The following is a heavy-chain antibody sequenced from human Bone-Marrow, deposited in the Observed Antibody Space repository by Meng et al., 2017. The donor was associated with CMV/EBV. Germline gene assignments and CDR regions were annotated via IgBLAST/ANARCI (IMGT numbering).Heavy chain of an antibody. CDR3: TRLGASWQLDY. CDR2: IRIKANSYAT. CDR1: GFTFSGSA. D-gene: IGHD2-2*01. Sequence: GGSLRLSCAASGFTFSGSAMHWVRQASGKGLEWVGRIRIKANSYATTYAASVKGRFTISRDDSNNTAYLQMSSLKTEDTAVYYCTRLGASWQLDYWGQGTLVTVSS. V-gene: IGHV3-73*01. J-gene: IGHJ4*02.